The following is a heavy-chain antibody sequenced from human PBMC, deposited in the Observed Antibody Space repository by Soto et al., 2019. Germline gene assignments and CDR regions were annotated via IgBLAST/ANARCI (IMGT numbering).Heavy chain of an antibody. CDR1: GFTFSSYG. CDR2: ISYDGSEK. CDR3: AKDYEASFFYGTDV. J-gene: IGHJ6*02. Sequence: GGSLRLSCAASGFTFSSYGMHWVRQAPGKGLAWVAVISYDGSEKYYADSVKGRFTISRDNSKNTLYLQMTNLRAEDTVVYYCAKDYEASFFYGTDVWGQGTTVPVSS. V-gene: IGHV3-30*18. D-gene: IGHD3-3*01.